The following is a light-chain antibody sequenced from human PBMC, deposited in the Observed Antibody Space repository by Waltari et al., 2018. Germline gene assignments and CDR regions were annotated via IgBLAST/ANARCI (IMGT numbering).Light chain of an antibody. CDR1: SSDVGGHDY. CDR2: DVS. V-gene: IGLV2-11*01. CDR3: CAYAGSYFMV. Sequence: QSALTQPRSVSGSPGQSVTISCTGTSSDVGGHDYVSWYQQYPGKGPKLMFYDVSKRPSGVPYRFSASKSGNTASLTISGLQPEDEADYNCCAYAGSYFMVFGGGTRLTVL. J-gene: IGLJ3*02.